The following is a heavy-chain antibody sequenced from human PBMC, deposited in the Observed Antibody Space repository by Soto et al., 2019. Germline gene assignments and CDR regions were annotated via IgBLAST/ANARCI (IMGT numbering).Heavy chain of an antibody. CDR1: GFTFSTHA. CDR2: ISGSGGST. V-gene: IGHV3-23*01. Sequence: GGSLRLSCAASGFTFSTHAMTWVRQAPGRGLEWVSSISGSGGSTYYADSVKGRFTISRDNSKDTLCLQMSSLRAEDTAVYYCARVGGNDFWTTYYKNYFDPWGQGTLVTVSS. J-gene: IGHJ5*02. CDR3: ARVGGNDFWTTYYKNYFDP. D-gene: IGHD3-3*01.